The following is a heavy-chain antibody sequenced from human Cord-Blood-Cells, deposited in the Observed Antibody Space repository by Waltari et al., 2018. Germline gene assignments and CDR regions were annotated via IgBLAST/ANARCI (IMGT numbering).Heavy chain of an antibody. D-gene: IGHD6-13*01. V-gene: IGHV4-34*01. CDR1: GGSFSGYY. CDR2: INQSGST. J-gene: IGHJ4*02. CDR3: AREISSSWYDY. Sequence: QVQLQQWGAGLLKPSETLALTCAVYGGSFSGYYWSWIRQPPGKGLEWSGEINQSGSTNYNPSLKSRVTISVDTSKNQFSLKLSSVTAADTAVYYCAREISSSWYDYWGQGTLVTVSS.